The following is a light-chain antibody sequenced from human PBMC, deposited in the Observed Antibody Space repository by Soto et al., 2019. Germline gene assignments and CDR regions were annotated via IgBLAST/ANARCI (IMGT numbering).Light chain of an antibody. CDR3: YSYAGRSTSV. CDR1: SSDDGSYNL. J-gene: IGLJ2*01. Sequence: QSVLTQPASVSGSPGQSITISCTGTSSDDGSYNLVSWYQQYPGKAPKLMIYEDDERPSGVSNRFSGSKSGNTASLTISGLQAEDEADYYCYSYAGRSTSVFGGGTKVTVL. V-gene: IGLV2-23*01. CDR2: EDD.